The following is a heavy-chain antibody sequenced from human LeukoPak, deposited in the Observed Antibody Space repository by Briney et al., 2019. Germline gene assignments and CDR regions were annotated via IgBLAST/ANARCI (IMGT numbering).Heavy chain of an antibody. D-gene: IGHD2-15*01. CDR2: INPNSGGT. V-gene: IGHV1-2*02. CDR1: GYTFTGYY. CDR3: ARDYCSGGSCSRGFDY. J-gene: IGHJ4*02. Sequence: GASVKVSCKASGYTFTGYYMHWVRQAPGQGLEWMGWINPNSGGTNYAQKFQGRVTMTRDTSISTAYMELSRLRSDDTAVYYCARDYCSGGSCSRGFDYWGQGTLVTVSS.